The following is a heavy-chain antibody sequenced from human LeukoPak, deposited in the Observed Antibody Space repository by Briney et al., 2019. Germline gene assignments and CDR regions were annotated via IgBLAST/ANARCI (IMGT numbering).Heavy chain of an antibody. D-gene: IGHD6-19*01. CDR2: ISAYNGNT. Sequence: GASVKVSCKASGYTFIDHGISWVRQAPGQGLEWMGWISAYNGNTNYAQKLQGRLTMTTDTSTRTAYMELRSLRSDDTAVYYCARDSGSGWYNWFDPWGQGTLATVSS. J-gene: IGHJ5*02. V-gene: IGHV1-18*01. CDR3: ARDSGSGWYNWFDP. CDR1: GYTFIDHG.